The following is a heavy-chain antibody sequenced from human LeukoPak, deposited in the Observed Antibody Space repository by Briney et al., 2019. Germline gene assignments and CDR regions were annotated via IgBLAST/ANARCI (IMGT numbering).Heavy chain of an antibody. CDR1: GFPFSRYT. J-gene: IGHJ4*02. D-gene: IGHD3-10*01. CDR3: ASLAMVRGVMGNEFDY. V-gene: IGHV3-21*01. Sequence: GGSLSLSCAASGFPFSRYTMIWARQAPGKALEWVSSICRTSSYICYADSVNGRFTISRDNAKNSAYLQMNSLRAEDTAVYYCASLAMVRGVMGNEFDYWGQGTLVTVSS. CDR2: ICRTSSYI.